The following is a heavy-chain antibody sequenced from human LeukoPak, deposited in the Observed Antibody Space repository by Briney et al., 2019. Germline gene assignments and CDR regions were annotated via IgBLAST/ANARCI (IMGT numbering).Heavy chain of an antibody. CDR1: GFTFSDYY. V-gene: IGHV3-11*05. CDR3: ARDDGLDVFDV. J-gene: IGHJ3*01. D-gene: IGHD2-8*01. Sequence: GGSLRLSCAASGFTFSDYYMSWIRQAPGKGREWVSSISSSSSDTKYADSVKGRFTISRDNAKKSLYLQMNSLRAEDTAVYYCARDDGLDVFDVWGQGTAVTVSS. CDR2: ISSSSSDT.